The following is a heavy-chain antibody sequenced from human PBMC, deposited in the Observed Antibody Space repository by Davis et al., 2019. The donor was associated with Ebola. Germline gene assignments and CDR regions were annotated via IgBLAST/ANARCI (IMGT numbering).Heavy chain of an antibody. CDR2: ISSSSLTT. V-gene: IGHV3-48*02. Sequence: GGSLRLSCVASGFTFSSYTMNWVRQAPGKGLEWLSYISSSSLTTYSVDSVKGRFTVSRDNAKNSLYLEMNSLRDEDTAVYYCARDGLIAAAGTLLYYYYGMDVWGQGTTVTVSS. CDR1: GFTFSSYT. D-gene: IGHD6-13*01. J-gene: IGHJ6*02. CDR3: ARDGLIAAAGTLLYYYYGMDV.